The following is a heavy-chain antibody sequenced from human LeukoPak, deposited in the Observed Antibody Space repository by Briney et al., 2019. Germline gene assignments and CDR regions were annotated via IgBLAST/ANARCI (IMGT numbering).Heavy chain of an antibody. Sequence: SETLSLTCTVSGGSISSSSYHWGWIRLPPGKGLEWIGNLYYSGSTYYNPSLKSRVTISVDRSKNQFSLKLNSVTAADTAVYYCARRHDGEFDYWGQGTLVTVSS. CDR2: LYYSGST. CDR1: GGSISSSSYH. CDR3: ARRHDGEFDY. J-gene: IGHJ4*02. V-gene: IGHV4-39*01. D-gene: IGHD3-10*01.